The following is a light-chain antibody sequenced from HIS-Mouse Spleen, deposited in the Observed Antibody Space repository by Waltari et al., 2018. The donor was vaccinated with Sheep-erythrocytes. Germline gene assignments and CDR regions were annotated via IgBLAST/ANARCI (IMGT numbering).Light chain of an antibody. CDR1: KLGDQS. Sequence: SYELTQPPSVSVSPGQTASITCPGDKLGDQSACWYQQKPGQSPVLVIYQDSKRPSGIPERFSGSNSGNTATLTISGTQAMDEADYYCQAWDSSTAWNVVFGGGTKLTVL. J-gene: IGLJ2*01. V-gene: IGLV3-1*01. CDR3: QAWDSSTAWNVV. CDR2: QDS.